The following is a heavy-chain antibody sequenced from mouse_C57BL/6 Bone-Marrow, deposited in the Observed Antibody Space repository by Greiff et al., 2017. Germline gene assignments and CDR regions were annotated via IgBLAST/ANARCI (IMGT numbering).Heavy chain of an antibody. D-gene: IGHD1-1*01. CDR2: INPGSGGT. V-gene: IGHV1-54*01. CDR3: ARKGDYYYGSSSPRYFDV. J-gene: IGHJ1*03. CDR1: GYAFTNYL. Sequence: QVQLQQSGAELVRPGPSVKVSCKASGYAFTNYLIEWVKQRPGQGLEWIGVINPGSGGTNYNEKFKGKATLTADKSSSTAYMQLSSLTSEDSAVYFCARKGDYYYGSSSPRYFDVWGTGTTVTVSS.